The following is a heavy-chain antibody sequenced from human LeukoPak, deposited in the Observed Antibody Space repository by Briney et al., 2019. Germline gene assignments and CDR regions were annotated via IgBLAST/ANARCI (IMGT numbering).Heavy chain of an antibody. Sequence: PSETLSLTCTVSGGSISSYYWSWIWQPPGKGLEWIGYIYYSGSTSYNPSLKSRVTISVDTSKKQFSLKLSSVTAADTAFYYCARYIVSYPHDAFDIWGQGTMVTVSS. CDR1: GGSISSYY. V-gene: IGHV4-59*01. CDR3: ARYIVSYPHDAFDI. J-gene: IGHJ3*02. D-gene: IGHD1-26*01. CDR2: IYYSGST.